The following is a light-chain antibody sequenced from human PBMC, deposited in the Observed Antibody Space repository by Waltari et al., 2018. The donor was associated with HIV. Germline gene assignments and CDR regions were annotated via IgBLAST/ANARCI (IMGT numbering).Light chain of an antibody. CDR3: LLSYSGARPWV. Sequence: QAVVTQQPSLPVYPGGPVTHTCDSTTAAITDGHNPSGFQHKPGQAPRTLIFDTSNRHSWTPARFSGSLLGGNPALTLSGAQPEDEAEYYCLLSYSGARPWVFGGGTKLTVL. V-gene: IGLV7-46*01. CDR2: DTS. CDR1: TAAITDGHN. J-gene: IGLJ3*02.